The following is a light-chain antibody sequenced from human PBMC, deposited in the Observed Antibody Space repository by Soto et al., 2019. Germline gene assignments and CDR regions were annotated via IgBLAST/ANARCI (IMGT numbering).Light chain of an antibody. CDR1: QSVSTY. CDR3: QQYNNWPFT. J-gene: IGKJ3*01. V-gene: IGKV3-15*01. Sequence: EVVLTQSPATLSLSPGERATLSCRASQSVSTYLAWYQQKPGQPPRLLIYGASTRATGIPARFSGSGSGTEFTLTISSLQSEDFAVYYCQQYNNWPFTFGPGTKVDIK. CDR2: GAS.